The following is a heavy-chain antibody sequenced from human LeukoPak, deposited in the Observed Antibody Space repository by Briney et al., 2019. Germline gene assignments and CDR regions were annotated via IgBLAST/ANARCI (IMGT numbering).Heavy chain of an antibody. CDR2: ISYDGSNK. CDR1: GFTFSSYG. Sequence: QTGGSLRLSCAASGFTFSSYGMHWVRQAPGKGLEWVAVISYDGSNKYYADSVKGRFTISRDNSKNTLYLQMNSLRTEDTAVYYCAKDLGSSSYYMGDYFDYWGQGTLVTVSS. D-gene: IGHD6-13*01. V-gene: IGHV3-30*18. CDR3: AKDLGSSSYYMGDYFDY. J-gene: IGHJ4*02.